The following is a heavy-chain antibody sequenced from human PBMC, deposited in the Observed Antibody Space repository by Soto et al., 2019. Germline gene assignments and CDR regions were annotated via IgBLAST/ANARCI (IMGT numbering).Heavy chain of an antibody. Sequence: ASVKVSCKASGYTFSSYAMHWVRQAPGQRLEWMGWINAGYGNTKSSQKFQDRVTTSRDTSASTAYMELTSLRSEDTAVYYCARDTGDGTFDFWGQGTLVTVSS. CDR2: INAGYGNT. CDR1: GYTFSSYA. CDR3: ARDTGDGTFDF. J-gene: IGHJ4*02. D-gene: IGHD7-27*01. V-gene: IGHV1-3*01.